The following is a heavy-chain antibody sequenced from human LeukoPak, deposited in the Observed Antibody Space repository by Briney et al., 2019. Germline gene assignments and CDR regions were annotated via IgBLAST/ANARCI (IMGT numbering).Heavy chain of an antibody. CDR3: ARGGGRYCSSTSCYHDAFDI. J-gene: IGHJ3*02. V-gene: IGHV4-31*03. CDR1: GGSISSGGFY. D-gene: IGHD2-2*01. Sequence: SETLSLTCTVSGGSISSGGFYWSWIRQHPGKGLEWIGYIYYSGSTYYNPSLKSRVTISVDTSKNQFPLKLSSVTAADTAVYYCARGGGRYCSSTSCYHDAFDIWGQGTMVTVSS. CDR2: IYYSGST.